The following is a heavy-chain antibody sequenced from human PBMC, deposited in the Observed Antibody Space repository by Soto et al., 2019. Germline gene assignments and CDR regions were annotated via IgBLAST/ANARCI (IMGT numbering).Heavy chain of an antibody. V-gene: IGHV4-59*01. CDR3: TRVGGYYGDYPNFDY. CDR1: GGSIRSYY. CDR2: IYYSGST. Sequence: PSETLSLTFIVSGGSIRSYYWSWIRQPPGKGLEWIGNIYYSGSTNYNPSRKSRVRISVDTSKNQFSLKLSSATAADTAVYYCTRVGGYYGDYPNFDYWGQGALVTVSS. J-gene: IGHJ4*02. D-gene: IGHD4-17*01.